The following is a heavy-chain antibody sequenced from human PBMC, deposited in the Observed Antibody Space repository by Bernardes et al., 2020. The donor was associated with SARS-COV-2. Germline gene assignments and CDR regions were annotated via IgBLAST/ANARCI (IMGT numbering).Heavy chain of an antibody. V-gene: IGHV4-39*01. Sequence: SETLSLTCTVSGGSISSSSYYWGWIRQPPGKGLEWIGSIYYSGSTYYNPSLKSRVTISVDTSKNQFSLKLSSVTAADTAVYYCARVHNYHHSVIYPGYYLDSWGQRTLVTVSS. CDR2: IYYSGST. D-gene: IGHD3-10*01. J-gene: IGHJ4*02. CDR3: ARVHNYHHSVIYPGYYLDS. CDR1: GGSISSSSYY.